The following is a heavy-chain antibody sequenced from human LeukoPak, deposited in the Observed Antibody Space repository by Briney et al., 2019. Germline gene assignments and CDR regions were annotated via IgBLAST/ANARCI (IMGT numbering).Heavy chain of an antibody. V-gene: IGHV3-64*01. J-gene: IGHJ4*02. Sequence: PGGSLRLSCAASGFTFSSYAMHWVRQAPGKGLEYVSAISSNGGSTYYANSVKGRFTISRDNSKNTLYLQMGSLRAEDMAVYYCTTDRGVAAAGTGGYWGQGTLVTVSS. CDR2: ISSNGGST. D-gene: IGHD6-13*01. CDR3: TTDRGVAAAGTGGY. CDR1: GFTFSSYA.